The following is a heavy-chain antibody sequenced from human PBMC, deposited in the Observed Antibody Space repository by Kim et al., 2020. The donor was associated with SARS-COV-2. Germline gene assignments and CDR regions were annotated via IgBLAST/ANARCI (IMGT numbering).Heavy chain of an antibody. V-gene: IGHV3-53*04. D-gene: IGHD6-19*01. CDR2: IYSGGST. J-gene: IGHJ4*02. CDR3: ARGLSSSGWYLADY. Sequence: GGYLRLSCAASGFTVSSNYMSWVRQAPGKGLEWVSVIYSGGSTYYADSVKGRFTISRHNSKNTLYLQMNSLRAEDTAVYYCARGLSSSGWYLADYWGQGTLVTVSS. CDR1: GFTVSSNY.